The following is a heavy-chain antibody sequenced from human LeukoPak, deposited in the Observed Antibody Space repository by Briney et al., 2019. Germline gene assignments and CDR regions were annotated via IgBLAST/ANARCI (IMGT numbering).Heavy chain of an antibody. J-gene: IGHJ4*02. D-gene: IGHD6-19*01. CDR2: ISNDGSNT. CDR1: GFTLSGYA. Sequence: GGSLRLSCAVSGFTLSGYAMHWVRQAPGKGLEWVAVISNDGSNTDYADSVKGRFTISRDKSKNTLYLQMNSLRAEDTAVYYCAGDYYAGYKSGWYQINYWGQGTLVTVSS. CDR3: AGDYYAGYKSGWYQINY. V-gene: IGHV3-30*04.